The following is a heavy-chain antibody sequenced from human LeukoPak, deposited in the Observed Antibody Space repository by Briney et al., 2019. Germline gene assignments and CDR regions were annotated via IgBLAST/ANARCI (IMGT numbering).Heavy chain of an antibody. V-gene: IGHV4-34*01. CDR3: ARGRKITFGGAIVVPPRKIDY. Sequence: PSETLSLTCAVYGGSFSGYYWSWIRQPPGKGLEWIGEINHSGSTNYNPSLKSRVTISVDTSKNQFSLKLSSVTAADTAVYYCARGRKITFGGAIVVPPRKIDYWGQGTLVTVSS. J-gene: IGHJ4*02. D-gene: IGHD3-16*02. CDR1: GGSFSGYY. CDR2: INHSGST.